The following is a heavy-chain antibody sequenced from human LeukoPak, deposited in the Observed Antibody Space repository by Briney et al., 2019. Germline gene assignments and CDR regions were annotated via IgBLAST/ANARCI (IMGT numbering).Heavy chain of an antibody. Sequence: SETLSLTCTVSGGSISSYYWSWIRQPPGKGLEWIGYIYYSGTTNYNPYLKSRVTISVDTSKNQFSLKLSSVTAADTAVYYCARDRAYDSSGYFAFDIWGQGTMVTVSS. D-gene: IGHD3-22*01. CDR3: ARDRAYDSSGYFAFDI. CDR1: GGSISSYY. CDR2: IYYSGTT. J-gene: IGHJ3*02. V-gene: IGHV4-59*12.